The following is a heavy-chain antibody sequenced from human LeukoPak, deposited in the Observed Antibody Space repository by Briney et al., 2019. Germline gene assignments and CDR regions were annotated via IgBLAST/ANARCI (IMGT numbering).Heavy chain of an antibody. CDR1: GGSISSGSYY. D-gene: IGHD2-2*01. Sequence: PSETLSLTCTVSGGSISSGSYYWSWIRQPAGKGLEWIGRFYTGGSTNYNPSLKSRVTISVDTSKNQFSLKLSSVTAADTAVYYCARGVLGYCSSTSCLNWFDPWGQGTLVTVSS. J-gene: IGHJ5*02. CDR3: ARGVLGYCSSTSCLNWFDP. CDR2: FYTGGST. V-gene: IGHV4-61*02.